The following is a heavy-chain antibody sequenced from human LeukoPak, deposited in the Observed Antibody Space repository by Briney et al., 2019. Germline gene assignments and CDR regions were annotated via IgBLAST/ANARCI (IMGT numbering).Heavy chain of an antibody. CDR2: ISGSGGST. D-gene: IGHD3-22*01. CDR1: GFTFRSYA. Sequence: GGSLRLSCAASGFTFRSYAMSWVRQAPGKGLEWVSGISGSGGSTYYADSAKGRFTISRDNSKNALYLQMNGLRAEDTAVYYCASYDSSGYYQYFDYWGQGTLVTVSS. V-gene: IGHV3-23*01. CDR3: ASYDSSGYYQYFDY. J-gene: IGHJ4*02.